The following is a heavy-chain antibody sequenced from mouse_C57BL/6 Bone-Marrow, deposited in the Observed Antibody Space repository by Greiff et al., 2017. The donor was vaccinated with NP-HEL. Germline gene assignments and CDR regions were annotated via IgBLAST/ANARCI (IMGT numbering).Heavy chain of an antibody. CDR3: ARGGVTTVVPYWYFDV. V-gene: IGHV1-55*01. CDR1: GYTFTSYW. CDR2: IYPGSGST. D-gene: IGHD1-1*01. Sequence: QVQLQQPGAELVKPGASVKMSCKASGYTFTSYWITWVKQRPGQGLEWIGDIYPGSGSTNYNEKFKSKATLTVATSSSTAYMQLSSLTSEDSAVYYCARGGVTTVVPYWYFDVWGTGTTVTVSS. J-gene: IGHJ1*03.